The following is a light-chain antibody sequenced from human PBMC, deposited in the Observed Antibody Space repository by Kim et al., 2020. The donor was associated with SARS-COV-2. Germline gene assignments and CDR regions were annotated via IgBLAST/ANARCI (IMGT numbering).Light chain of an antibody. CDR1: SGHRNYA. CDR2: LNSDGSH. J-gene: IGLJ3*02. Sequence: QLVLTQSPSASASLGASVKLTCTLSSGHRNYAIAWHQQQPEKGPRYLMKLNSDGSHSKGDGIPDRFSGSSSGAERYLTISSLQSEDEADYYCQTWGTGIRVFGGGTQLIVL. V-gene: IGLV4-69*01. CDR3: QTWGTGIRV.